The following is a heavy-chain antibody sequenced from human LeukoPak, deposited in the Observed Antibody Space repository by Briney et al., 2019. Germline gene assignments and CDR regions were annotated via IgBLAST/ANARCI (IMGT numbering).Heavy chain of an antibody. Sequence: GGSLRLSCAASGFTFSSYAMSWFRKAPGKGLDGVSVISGSGGSTYYADSVKGRFTISRDNSKNTLYLQMNSLRAEDTAVYYCAKAPIAVAGTEGYWGQGTLVTVSS. CDR1: GFTFSSYA. CDR2: ISGSGGST. CDR3: AKAPIAVAGTEGY. V-gene: IGHV3-23*01. D-gene: IGHD6-19*01. J-gene: IGHJ4*02.